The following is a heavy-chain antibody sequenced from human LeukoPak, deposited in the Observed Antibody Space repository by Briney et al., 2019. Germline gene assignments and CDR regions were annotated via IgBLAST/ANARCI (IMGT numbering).Heavy chain of an antibody. Sequence: SETLSLTCTVSGGSINDYYWSWIRQPPGKGLEWIAWIYYSGSTNYNPSLKSRVTISVDTSKNQFSLKLTSVTAADTAVYYCARVDSSDAGNFDYWGQGTLVTVSS. CDR3: ARVDSSDAGNFDY. J-gene: IGHJ4*02. CDR2: IYYSGST. CDR1: GGSINDYY. V-gene: IGHV4-59*08. D-gene: IGHD2-15*01.